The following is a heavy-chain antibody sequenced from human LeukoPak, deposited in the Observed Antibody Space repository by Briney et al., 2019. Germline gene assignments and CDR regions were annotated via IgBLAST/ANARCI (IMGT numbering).Heavy chain of an antibody. J-gene: IGHJ4*02. CDR1: GGSISSYY. CDR3: ARVQRGYFDY. Sequence: SETLSLTCTVSGGSISSYYWSWIRQPPGKGLEWIGYIYYSGSTNYNPSLKSRVTISVDTSKNQFSLKLSSVTAADTAVYYSARVQRGYFDYWGQGTLVTVSS. D-gene: IGHD6-25*01. V-gene: IGHV4-59*01. CDR2: IYYSGST.